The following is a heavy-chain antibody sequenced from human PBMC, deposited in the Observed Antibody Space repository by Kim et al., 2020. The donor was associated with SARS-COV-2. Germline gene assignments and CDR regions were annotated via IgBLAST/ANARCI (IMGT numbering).Heavy chain of an antibody. J-gene: IGHJ4*02. Sequence: GGSLRLSCAASGFTFSSYWMHWVRQAPGKGLVWVSRINSDGGTTSYADSVKGRFTISRDNAKSTLYLQMNSLGAEDTAVYYCASRRYTGTYYYFDYWGQGTRVTVSS. V-gene: IGHV3-74*01. CDR2: INSDGGTT. CDR3: ASRRYTGTYYYFDY. D-gene: IGHD1-26*01. CDR1: GFTFSSYW.